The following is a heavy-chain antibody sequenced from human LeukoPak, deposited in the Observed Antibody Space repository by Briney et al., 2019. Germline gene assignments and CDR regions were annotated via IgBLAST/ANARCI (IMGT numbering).Heavy chain of an antibody. CDR3: ARRRADSYYFDY. Sequence: GGSLRLSCAASGFTFSSYSMNWVRQAPGKGLEWVSSISSSSSYIYYADSVKGRFTISRDNAKNSLYLQMNSLRAEDTAVYYCARRRADSYYFDYWGQGTLVTVSS. V-gene: IGHV3-21*01. CDR1: GFTFSSYS. J-gene: IGHJ4*02. CDR2: ISSSSSYI.